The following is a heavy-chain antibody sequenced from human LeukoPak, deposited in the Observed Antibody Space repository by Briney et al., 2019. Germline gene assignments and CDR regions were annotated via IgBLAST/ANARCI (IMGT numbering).Heavy chain of an antibody. CDR1: GFTFSDYY. Sequence: PGGSLRLSCAASGFTFSDYYMSWIRQAPGKGLEWVSGISWNSGSIGYADSVKGRFTISRDNAKNSLYLQMNSLRAEDTALYYCAKGPYSSGWYYFDYWGQGTLVTVSS. CDR3: AKGPYSSGWYYFDY. D-gene: IGHD6-19*01. V-gene: IGHV3-9*01. CDR2: ISWNSGSI. J-gene: IGHJ4*02.